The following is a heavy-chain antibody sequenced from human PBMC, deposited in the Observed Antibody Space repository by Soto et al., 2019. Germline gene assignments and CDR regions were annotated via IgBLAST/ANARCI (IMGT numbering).Heavy chain of an antibody. CDR1: GGSISSAAYY. CDR2: IYYSGST. D-gene: IGHD3-3*01. J-gene: IGHJ5*02. CDR3: ARGQGTRRIFFVFWFDP. Sequence: SETLSLTCTVSGGSISSAAYYWSWIRQPPGKGLEWIGYIYYSGSTYYNPSLKSRVTISVDTSKNQFSLKLSSVTAADTAVYYCARGQGTRRIFFVFWFDPWGQGTLVTVSS. V-gene: IGHV4-30-4*01.